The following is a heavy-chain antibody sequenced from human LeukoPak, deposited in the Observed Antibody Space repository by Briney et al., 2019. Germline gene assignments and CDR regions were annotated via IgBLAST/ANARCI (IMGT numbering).Heavy chain of an antibody. J-gene: IGHJ4*02. D-gene: IGHD2-15*01. CDR2: FDPEDGET. V-gene: IGHV1-24*01. Sequence: GASVKVSCKVSGYTLTELSMHWVRQAPGKGLEWMGGFDPEDGETIYAQKFQGRVTMTEDTSTDTAYMALSSLRSEDTAVYYCATPIGLGRYYQHWGQGTLVTVSS. CDR3: ATPIGLGRYYQH. CDR1: GYTLTELS.